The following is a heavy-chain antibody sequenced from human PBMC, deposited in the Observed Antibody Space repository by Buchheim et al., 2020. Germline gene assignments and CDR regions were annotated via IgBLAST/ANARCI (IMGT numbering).Heavy chain of an antibody. CDR1: GFSFSGYA. V-gene: IGHV3-23*04. D-gene: IGHD4-11*01. CDR2: ISGSGATT. CDR3: AKGSRGYTNYYFDY. Sequence: VQLVESGGGVVQPGESLRLSCAASGFSFSGYAMSWVRQAPGKGLEWVSSISGSGATTFNADSVKGRFTISRDTSNNMLYLQMNSLRAEDTAVYFCAKGSRGYTNYYFDYWGQGTL. J-gene: IGHJ4*02.